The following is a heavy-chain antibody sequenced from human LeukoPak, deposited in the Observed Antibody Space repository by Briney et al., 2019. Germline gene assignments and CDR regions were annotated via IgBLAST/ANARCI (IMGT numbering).Heavy chain of an antibody. CDR3: AKGSGYEAKYYYYYMDV. J-gene: IGHJ6*03. D-gene: IGHD5-12*01. Sequence: GGSLRLSCAAPGFTFSSYGMHWVRQAPGKGLEGVAVIRPDGSNKYYADSVKGQFTISRDNSKNTLYLHANSLRPEDTAVYYCAKGSGYEAKYYYYYMDVWGKGTTVTISS. CDR1: GFTFSSYG. CDR2: IRPDGSNK. V-gene: IGHV3-30*02.